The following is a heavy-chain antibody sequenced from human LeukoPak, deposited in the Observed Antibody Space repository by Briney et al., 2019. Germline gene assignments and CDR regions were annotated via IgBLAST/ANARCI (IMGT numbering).Heavy chain of an antibody. V-gene: IGHV3-49*05. CDR1: GFTFGDDG. J-gene: IGHJ4*02. CDR2: IRSKAYGGTA. Sequence: KSGGSLRLSCTASGFTFGDDGMSWFRQAPGKGLEWVGFIRSKAYGGTAEYAASVKGRFTVSRDDSKSIAYLEMKSLKIEDTAVYYCSRDFWRLGFGYWGQGTQVTVSS. D-gene: IGHD3-3*01. CDR3: SRDFWRLGFGY.